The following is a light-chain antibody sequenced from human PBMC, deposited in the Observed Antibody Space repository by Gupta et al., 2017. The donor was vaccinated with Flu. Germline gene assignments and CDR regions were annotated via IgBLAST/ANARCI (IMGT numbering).Light chain of an antibody. CDR3: QQRSHWPPVP. CDR2: DAA. V-gene: IGKV3-11*01. CDR1: HSVSSC. Sequence: VLAPSPATPFSAPGERATPSSCASHSVSSCLAWYQQKTGRAPRLSIIDAANRATASPPSCSGSRSWTDVTLIISSIVPEDFVVYYCQQRSHWPPVPFGRGTKVEIK. J-gene: IGKJ4*01.